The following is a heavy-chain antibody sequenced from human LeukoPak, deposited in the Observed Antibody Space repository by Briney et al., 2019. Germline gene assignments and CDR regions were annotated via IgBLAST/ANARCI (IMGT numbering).Heavy chain of an antibody. J-gene: IGHJ4*02. CDR2: MNPNSGNT. CDR3: ARGRKYQPLLGY. Sequence: GASVKVSCTASGYTFTSYDINWVRQATGQGLEWMGWMNPNSGNTGYAQKFQGRVTMTRNTSISTAYMELSSLRSEDTAVYYCARGRKYQPLLGYWGQGTLVTVSS. D-gene: IGHD2-2*01. CDR1: GYTFTSYD. V-gene: IGHV1-8*01.